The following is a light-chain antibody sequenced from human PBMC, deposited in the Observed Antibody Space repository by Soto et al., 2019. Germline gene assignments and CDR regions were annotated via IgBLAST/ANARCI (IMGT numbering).Light chain of an antibody. V-gene: IGLV2-23*01. CDR3: FSYAGAFV. CDR1: SSGVEYYNL. Sequence: QSALTQPASVSGSPGQSITLSCTRTSSGVEYYNLVSWYQQHPGEAPKLIIFEGSQRPSGVSDRFSGSKSGNTASLTISGLQAEDDAYYYCFSYAGAFVFGGGTKLTVL. J-gene: IGLJ3*02. CDR2: EGS.